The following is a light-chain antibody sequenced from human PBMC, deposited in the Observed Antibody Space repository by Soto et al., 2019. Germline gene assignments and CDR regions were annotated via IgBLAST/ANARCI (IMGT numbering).Light chain of an antibody. Sequence: VWTKSPVTLSLSPGDRATLSCGASQSVTSKLAWYQQKPGQAPRLLISGASNRATGIPDRFSGSGSGTDFTLTISRLEPDDFALYFCQQDGGSPNTFGLGTRLETK. CDR2: GAS. CDR1: QSVTSK. J-gene: IGKJ5*01. CDR3: QQDGGSPNT. V-gene: IGKV3-20*01.